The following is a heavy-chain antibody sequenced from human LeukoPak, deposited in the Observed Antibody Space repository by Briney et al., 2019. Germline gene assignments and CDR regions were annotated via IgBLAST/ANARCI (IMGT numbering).Heavy chain of an antibody. CDR2: LNYSGTT. J-gene: IGHJ4*02. CDR3: ARGRRQLVRSWGY. CDR1: GGSISGSTSY. D-gene: IGHD6-13*01. Sequence: SETLSLTCTVSGGSISGSTSYWGWIRQSPGKGLEWIGLLNYSGTTYYNPSFKSRVSVSIDRSRTQFSLKLTSVTAADTAVYYCARGRRQLVRSWGYWGQGTLVTVSS. V-gene: IGHV4-39*07.